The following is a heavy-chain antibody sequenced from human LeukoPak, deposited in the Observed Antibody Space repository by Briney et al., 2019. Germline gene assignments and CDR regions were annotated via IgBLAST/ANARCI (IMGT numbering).Heavy chain of an antibody. CDR1: GGSISSGSYY. CDR2: IYTSGST. CDR3: ARDRGKDYYDSSGYYPFDY. V-gene: IGHV4-61*09. D-gene: IGHD3-22*01. J-gene: IGHJ4*02. Sequence: SETLSLTCTVSGGSISSGSYYWSWIRQPAGKGLEWIGHIYTSGSTNYNPSLKSRVTISVDTSKNQFSLKLSSVTAADTAVYYCARDRGKDYYDSSGYYPFDYWGQGTLVTVSS.